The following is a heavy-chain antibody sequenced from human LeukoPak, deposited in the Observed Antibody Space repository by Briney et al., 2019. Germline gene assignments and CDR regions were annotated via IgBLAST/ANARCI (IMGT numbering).Heavy chain of an antibody. J-gene: IGHJ4*02. D-gene: IGHD2/OR15-2a*01. Sequence: SQTLSLTCNVSGGSVSSSSYYWGWIRQPPGKGLEWLGSIYYSGSTYYNPSLKSRVTISEDPSKNQFSLKLTSVTAADTAVYYCARQRIGTSPNDYWGQGILVTVSS. CDR1: GGSVSSSSYY. CDR3: ARQRIGTSPNDY. CDR2: IYYSGST. V-gene: IGHV4-39*01.